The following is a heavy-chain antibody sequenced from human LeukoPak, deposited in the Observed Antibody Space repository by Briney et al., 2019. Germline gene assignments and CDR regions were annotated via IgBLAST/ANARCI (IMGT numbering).Heavy chain of an antibody. V-gene: IGHV4-59*08. Sequence: PSETLSLTCSVSGDSIDASYWSWIRQPPGKGLEWIGYMYYRGITNYNPSLKSRVTISIDTSKNDFSLSLSSVTAADTAVYYCARLAMIIGRHAFDLWGQGTLVTVS. D-gene: IGHD3-22*01. CDR1: GDSIDASY. J-gene: IGHJ3*01. CDR3: ARLAMIIGRHAFDL. CDR2: MYYRGIT.